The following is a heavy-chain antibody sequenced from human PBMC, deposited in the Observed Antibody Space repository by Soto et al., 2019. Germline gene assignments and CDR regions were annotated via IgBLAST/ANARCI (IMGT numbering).Heavy chain of an antibody. CDR2: FHYGGRT. CDR3: VRDPASSYAYDV. CDR1: GVSVTRTSFY. Sequence: QVHVQESGPRLVRPSETLSLTCTVSGVSVTRTSFYWSWIRQAPGKGLEWIGYFHYGGRTNYNPSLKCPVNTAVDTAKYLFVLQLTSVSAADTGVYFSVRDPASSYAYDVRGHGSLVTVSS. J-gene: IGHJ4*01. V-gene: IGHV4-61*01. D-gene: IGHD3-16*01.